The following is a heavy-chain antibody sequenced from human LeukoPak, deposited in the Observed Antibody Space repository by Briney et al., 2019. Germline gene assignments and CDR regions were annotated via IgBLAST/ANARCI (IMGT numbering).Heavy chain of an antibody. Sequence: SETLSLTCTVSGASIITSLYSWGWIRQSPGEGLEWIGYIYYTGSTNYNPSLKSQVTFSIDTSRNQFSLNLSSVTAADTATYYCARHSDPLGVRPGSPLDYWGQGTLVTVSS. CDR1: GASIITSLYS. V-gene: IGHV4-61*05. D-gene: IGHD3-10*01. J-gene: IGHJ4*02. CDR3: ARHSDPLGVRPGSPLDY. CDR2: IYYTGST.